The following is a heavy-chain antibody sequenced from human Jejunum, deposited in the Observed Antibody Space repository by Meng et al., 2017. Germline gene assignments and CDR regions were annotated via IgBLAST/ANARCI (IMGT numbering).Heavy chain of an antibody. CDR2: ISSSGSA. CDR1: AASISSHY. CDR3: ARDPFRSSFDY. Sequence: QVQLQGSGPGLVTPSETLSLTRTVSAASISSHYWNWIRQPAGKGLEWIGRISSSGSASYNPSLKSRVTMSIDTSKNQFSLKLTSVTAADTAVYFCARDPFRSSFDYWGQGMLVTVSS. J-gene: IGHJ4*02. V-gene: IGHV4-4*07. D-gene: IGHD2-2*01.